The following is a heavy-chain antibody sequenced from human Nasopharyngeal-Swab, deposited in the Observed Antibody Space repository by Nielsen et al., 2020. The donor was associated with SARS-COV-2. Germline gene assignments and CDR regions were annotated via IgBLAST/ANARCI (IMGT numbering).Heavy chain of an antibody. J-gene: IGHJ4*02. V-gene: IGHV3-30*03. CDR2: IAHDASNE. D-gene: IGHD4-17*01. CDR3: ARDAPAHYGAFY. Sequence: VRQAPGKGLEWVAFIAHDASNEYYGDSVKGRLSISRDSSKNTLYLQMDSLRGEDTAVYYCARDAPAHYGAFYWGRGTLVT.